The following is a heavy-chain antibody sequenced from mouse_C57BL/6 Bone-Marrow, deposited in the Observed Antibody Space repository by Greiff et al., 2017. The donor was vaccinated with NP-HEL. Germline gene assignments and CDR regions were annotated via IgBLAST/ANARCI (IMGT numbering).Heavy chain of an antibody. D-gene: IGHD2-3*01. V-gene: IGHV1-69*01. Sequence: QVQLQQPGAELVMPGASVKLSCKASGYTFTSYWMHWVKQRPGQGLEWIGEIDPSDSYTNYNQKFQGKSTLTVDTSSSTAYMQLSSLTSEDSAVYYCARWGIYPHWLAYWGQGTLVTVSA. CDR1: GYTFTSYW. J-gene: IGHJ3*01. CDR2: IDPSDSYT. CDR3: ARWGIYPHWLAY.